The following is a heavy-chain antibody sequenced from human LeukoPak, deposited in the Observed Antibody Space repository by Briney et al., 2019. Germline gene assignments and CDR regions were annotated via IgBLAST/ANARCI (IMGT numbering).Heavy chain of an antibody. D-gene: IGHD2-15*01. CDR1: GVSITNYW. CDR3: VSQEVVPH. V-gene: IGHV3-7*01. Sequence: PGGSLRLSCAASGVSITNYWMSWVRRAPGKGLEWVANVKEDGTTKQYVDSVKGRFTISRDNAKNSLYLQMDSLRAEDTAVYYCVSQEVVPHWGQGTLVSVSS. CDR2: VKEDGTTK. J-gene: IGHJ4*02.